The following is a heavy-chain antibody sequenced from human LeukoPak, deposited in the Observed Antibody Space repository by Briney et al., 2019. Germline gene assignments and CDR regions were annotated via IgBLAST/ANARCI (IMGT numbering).Heavy chain of an antibody. J-gene: IGHJ2*01. CDR3: ARGGDISTGYSGADWYFDL. Sequence: GRSLRLSCAASGFTFSSYGMHWVRQAPGKGLEWVAVIWYDGSNKYYADSVKGRFTISRDNSKNTLYLQMNSLRAEDTAVYYCARGGDISTGYSGADWYFDLWGRGTLVTVSS. CDR2: IWYDGSNK. D-gene: IGHD3-9*01. CDR1: GFTFSSYG. V-gene: IGHV3-33*01.